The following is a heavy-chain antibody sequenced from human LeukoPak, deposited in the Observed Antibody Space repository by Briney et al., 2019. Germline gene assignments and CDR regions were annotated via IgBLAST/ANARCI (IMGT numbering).Heavy chain of an antibody. J-gene: IGHJ4*02. D-gene: IGHD2-2*02. CDR1: GFTFSSYA. V-gene: IGHV3-23*01. Sequence: GGSLRLSCAASGFTFSSYAMSWVRQAPGKGLEWVSAISGSGGSTYYADSVKGRFTISRDNSKNTLYLQMNSLRAEDTAVYYCAKDPNIVVVPAAIRHGDYWGQGTLVTVSS. CDR3: AKDPNIVVVPAAIRHGDY. CDR2: ISGSGGST.